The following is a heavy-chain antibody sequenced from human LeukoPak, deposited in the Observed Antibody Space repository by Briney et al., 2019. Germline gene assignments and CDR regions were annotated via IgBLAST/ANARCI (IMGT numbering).Heavy chain of an antibody. CDR1: GYTFTSYD. Sequence: GASVKVSCKASGYTFTSYDINWVRQATGQGLEWMGWMNPNSGNTGYAQKFQGRVTITADKSTSTAYMELSSLRSEDTAVYYCARAEQPIPDYNWFDPWGQGTLVTVSS. J-gene: IGHJ5*02. CDR2: MNPNSGNT. V-gene: IGHV1-8*03. CDR3: ARAEQPIPDYNWFDP. D-gene: IGHD1-26*01.